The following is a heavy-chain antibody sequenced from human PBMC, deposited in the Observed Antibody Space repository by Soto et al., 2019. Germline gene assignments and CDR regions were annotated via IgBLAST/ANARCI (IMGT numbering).Heavy chain of an antibody. CDR1: GGSVSSYF. V-gene: IGHV4-59*02. J-gene: IGHJ4*02. Sequence: PSETLSLTCNVSGGSVSSYFWSWIRQPPGKGLEYIGFMHSSGTTNYNSSLKSRVTVSVDTSKNQISLKLKSVTTVDTAVYYCARSGYTFGGVVGGQGILVTVSS. D-gene: IGHD3-16*02. CDR3: ARSGYTFGGVV. CDR2: MHSSGTT.